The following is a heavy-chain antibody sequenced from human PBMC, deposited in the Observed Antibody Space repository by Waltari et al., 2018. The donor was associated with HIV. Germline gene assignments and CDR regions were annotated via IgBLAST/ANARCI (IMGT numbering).Heavy chain of an antibody. Sequence: EVQLVESGGGLVHPWGFLRTSCAASGFHFRSFWIHWARQAPGKGLVWVSRINSDGSSTSYADSVKGRFTISRDNAKNTLYLQMNSLRAEDTAVYYCAREPDIVVVFDYWGQGTLVTVSS. V-gene: IGHV3-74*01. CDR1: GFHFRSFW. J-gene: IGHJ4*02. CDR2: INSDGSST. D-gene: IGHD2-2*01. CDR3: AREPDIVVVFDY.